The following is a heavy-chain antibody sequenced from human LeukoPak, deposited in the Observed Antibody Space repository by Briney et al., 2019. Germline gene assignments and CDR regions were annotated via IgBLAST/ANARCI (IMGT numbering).Heavy chain of an antibody. V-gene: IGHV4-59*12. D-gene: IGHD4-17*01. Sequence: SETLSLTCTVSGGSISGYYWSWIRQPPGKGLEWIGYIYYSGSTNYNPSLKSRVTISVDKSKNQFSLKLSSVTAADTAVYYCARDGDYGDYAPAPADAFDIWGQGTMVTVSS. J-gene: IGHJ3*02. CDR1: GGSISGYY. CDR3: ARDGDYGDYAPAPADAFDI. CDR2: IYYSGST.